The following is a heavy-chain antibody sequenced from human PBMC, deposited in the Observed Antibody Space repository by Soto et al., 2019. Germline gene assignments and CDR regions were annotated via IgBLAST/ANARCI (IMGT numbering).Heavy chain of an antibody. V-gene: IGHV4-59*01. Sequence: SETLSLTCTVSGVSISSYYWNWIRQPPGKELEWIGYIYYSGNTNYNPSLKSRVTISVDTSKNQFSLKLSSVTAADTAVYYCARTLSSRWLRTFDYWGRGTLVTVSS. J-gene: IGHJ4*02. CDR2: IYYSGNT. CDR1: GVSISSYY. D-gene: IGHD6-13*01. CDR3: ARTLSSRWLRTFDY.